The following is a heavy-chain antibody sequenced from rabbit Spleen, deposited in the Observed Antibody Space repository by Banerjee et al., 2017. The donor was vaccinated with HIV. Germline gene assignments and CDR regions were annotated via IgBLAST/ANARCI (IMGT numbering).Heavy chain of an antibody. CDR3: GRGSAGREDFNL. D-gene: IGHD4-2*01. CDR1: GFSFSSDYY. V-gene: IGHV1S40*01. CDR2: IYGGDIHST. Sequence: QSLEESGGDLVKPGASLTLTCTASGFSFSSDYYICWVRQAPGKGLEWIACIYGGDIHSTAYASWAKGRFTISKTSSTTVTLQMTRLTAADTATYFCGRGSAGREDFNLWGQGTLVTVS. J-gene: IGHJ4*01.